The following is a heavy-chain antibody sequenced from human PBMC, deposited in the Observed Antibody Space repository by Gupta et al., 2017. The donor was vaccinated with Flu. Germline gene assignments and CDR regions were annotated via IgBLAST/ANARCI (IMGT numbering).Heavy chain of an antibody. J-gene: IGHJ4*02. V-gene: IGHV4-39*01. CDR1: GVSISVTSYY. D-gene: IGHD2/OR15-2a*01. CDR2: VGYSGNT. CDR3: ARRITYGKTFDY. Sequence: QLQLQESGPGLVKPSETLCVSCTVSGVSISVTSYYWGWIRQPPGKGLEWIGNVGYSGNTFYNPSLKSRVTICVNTSKNQFSLKLSSVTAADTAVYYCARRITYGKTFDYWGQGSLVTVYS.